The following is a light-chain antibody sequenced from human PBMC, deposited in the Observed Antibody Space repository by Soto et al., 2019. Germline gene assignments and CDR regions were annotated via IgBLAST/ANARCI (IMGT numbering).Light chain of an antibody. CDR3: SSYTTSGSLV. CDR1: SSDVGGYNY. J-gene: IGLJ2*01. Sequence: QSALTQPASVSGSPGQSITISCTGTSSDVGGYNYVSWYQQHPGKAPNLMIYDVSNRPSGVSNRFSGSKSGNTASLTISGLQAEDEADYYCSSYTTSGSLVFGGGTKLTVL. V-gene: IGLV2-14*01. CDR2: DVS.